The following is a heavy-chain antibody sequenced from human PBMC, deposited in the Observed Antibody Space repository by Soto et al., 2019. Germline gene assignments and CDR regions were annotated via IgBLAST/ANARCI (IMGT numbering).Heavy chain of an antibody. Sequence: EVQLVESGGGLVKPGGSLRLSCAASGFTFSSYSMNWVRQAPGKGLEWVSSISSSSSYIYYADSVKGRFTISRDNAKNSLYLQMNSLRAEDTAVYYCARDSPVAYCGGDCYPTPDYWGQGTLVTVSS. CDR1: GFTFSSYS. J-gene: IGHJ4*02. D-gene: IGHD2-21*02. CDR3: ARDSPVAYCGGDCYPTPDY. V-gene: IGHV3-21*01. CDR2: ISSSSSYI.